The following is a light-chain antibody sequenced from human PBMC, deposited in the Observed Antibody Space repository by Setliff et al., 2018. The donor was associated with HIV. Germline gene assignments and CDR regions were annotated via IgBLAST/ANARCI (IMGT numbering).Light chain of an antibody. CDR1: QNILSNSNNKNY. V-gene: IGKV4-1*01. J-gene: IGKJ4*01. CDR3: QQYFSTPLT. Sequence: DIVMTQSPDSLAVSLGERATINCKSSQNILSNSNNKNYLAWYQQKPGQPPKLLIYWASTRESGVPDRFSGSGSGTDFTLTISSLQAEDVAIYYCQQYFSTPLTFGGGTKV. CDR2: WAS.